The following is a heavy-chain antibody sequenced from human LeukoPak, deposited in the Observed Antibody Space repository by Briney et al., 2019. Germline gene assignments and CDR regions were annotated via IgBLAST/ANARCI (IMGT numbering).Heavy chain of an antibody. CDR2: INHSGST. J-gene: IGHJ4*02. CDR3: ARDRSLLWFGEPFDY. CDR1: GGSFSGYY. V-gene: IGHV4-34*01. Sequence: SETLSLTCAVYGGSFSGYYWSWIRQPPGKGLEWLGEINHSGSTNYNPSLKSRVTISVDTSKNQFSLKLSSVTAADTAVYYCARDRSLLWFGEPFDYWGQGTLVTVSS. D-gene: IGHD3-10*01.